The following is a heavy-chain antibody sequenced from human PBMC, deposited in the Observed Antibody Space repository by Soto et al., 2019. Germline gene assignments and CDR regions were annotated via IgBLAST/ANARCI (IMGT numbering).Heavy chain of an antibody. CDR1: GYTFTSYY. D-gene: IGHD2-21*02. V-gene: IGHV1-46*01. J-gene: IGHJ3*02. CDR2: INPSGGST. Sequence: XAVKVSCKGSGYTFTSYYMHWVRRSPGQGLEWMGIINPSGGSTSYAQKFQGRVTMTRDTSTSTVYMELSSLRSEDTAVYYCASNTVVTPGSCVAFDIWGQGTMVTVSS. CDR3: ASNTVVTPGSCVAFDI.